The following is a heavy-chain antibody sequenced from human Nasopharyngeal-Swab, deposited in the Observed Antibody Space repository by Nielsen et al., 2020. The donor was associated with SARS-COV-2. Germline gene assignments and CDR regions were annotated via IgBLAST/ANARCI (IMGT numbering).Heavy chain of an antibody. V-gene: IGHV4-39*01. CDR1: GGSISSSSYY. CDR2: IYYSGST. J-gene: IGHJ5*02. D-gene: IGHD3-22*01. Sequence: SETLSLTCTVSGGSISSSSYYWGWIRQPPGKGLDWIGSIYYSGSTYYNPSLKSRVTISVDTSKNQFSLKLSSVTAADTAVYYCASSVAAITMIVVVIRATWFDPWGQGTLVTVSS. CDR3: ASSVAAITMIVVVIRATWFDP.